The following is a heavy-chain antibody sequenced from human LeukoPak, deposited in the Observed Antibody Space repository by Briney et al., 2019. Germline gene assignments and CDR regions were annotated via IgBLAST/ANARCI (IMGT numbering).Heavy chain of an antibody. J-gene: IGHJ4*02. V-gene: IGHV3-23*01. CDR1: GFTFSSYA. CDR3: AKDQGKYSSSWYDY. Sequence: PGGSLRLSCAASGFTFSSYAMSWVRQAPGKGLEWVSAISGSGGSTYYADSVKGRFTISRDNSKNTLYLQMNSLRAEGTAVYYCAKDQGKYSSSWYDYWGQGTLVTVSS. CDR2: ISGSGGST. D-gene: IGHD6-13*01.